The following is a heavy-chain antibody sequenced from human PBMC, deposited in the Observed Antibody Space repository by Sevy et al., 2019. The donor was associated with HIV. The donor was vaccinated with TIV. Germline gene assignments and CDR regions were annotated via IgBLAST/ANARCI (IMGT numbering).Heavy chain of an antibody. CDR1: GFTFSSYG. V-gene: IGHV3-30*18. J-gene: IGHJ6*02. Sequence: GGSLRLSCAASGFTFSSYGMHWVRQAPGKGLEWVAVISYDGSNKYYADSVKGRFTISRDNSKNTLYLQMNSLRAEDTAVYYCAKETLWFGELFYYYYGMDVWRQGTTVTVSS. D-gene: IGHD3-10*01. CDR2: ISYDGSNK. CDR3: AKETLWFGELFYYYYGMDV.